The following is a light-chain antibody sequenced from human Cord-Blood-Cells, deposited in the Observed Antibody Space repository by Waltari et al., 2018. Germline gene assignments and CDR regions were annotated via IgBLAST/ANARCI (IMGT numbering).Light chain of an antibody. V-gene: IGKV1-27*01. CDR1: QGISNY. CDR2: AAS. CDR3: QKYNSAPRT. J-gene: IGKJ2*01. Sequence: DILMTHSPSSLTASVGDRVTITCRASQGISNYLAWYQQKPGKVPKLLIYAASTLQSGVPSRFSGSGSGTDFTLTISSLQPEDVATYYCQKYNSAPRTFGQGTKLEIK.